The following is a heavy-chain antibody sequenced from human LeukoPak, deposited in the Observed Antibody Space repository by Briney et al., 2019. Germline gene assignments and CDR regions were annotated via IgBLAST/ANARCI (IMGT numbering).Heavy chain of an antibody. CDR3: ARDRGSSGRLHNMGYFDY. J-gene: IGHJ4*02. V-gene: IGHV1-46*01. CDR2: INPSGGST. CDR1: GYTFTSYY. D-gene: IGHD6-19*01. Sequence: ASVKVSCKASGYTFTSYYMHWVRQAPGQGLEWMGIINPSGGSTSYAQKFQGRVTMTRDMSTSTVYMELSSLRSEDTAVYYCARDRGSSGRLHNMGYFDYWGQGTLVTVSS.